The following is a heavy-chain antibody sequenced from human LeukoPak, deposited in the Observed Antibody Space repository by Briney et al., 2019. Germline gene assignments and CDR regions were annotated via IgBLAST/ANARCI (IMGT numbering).Heavy chain of an antibody. Sequence: SETLSLTCTVSGVSISSYYWSWIRQPPGKGLEWIGYIYYSGSTNYNPSLKSRVTISVDTSKNQFSLKLSSVTAADTAVYYCARHSLQLGFDYWGQGTLVTVSS. CDR2: IYYSGST. V-gene: IGHV4-59*08. D-gene: IGHD1-1*01. CDR1: GVSISSYY. J-gene: IGHJ4*02. CDR3: ARHSLQLGFDY.